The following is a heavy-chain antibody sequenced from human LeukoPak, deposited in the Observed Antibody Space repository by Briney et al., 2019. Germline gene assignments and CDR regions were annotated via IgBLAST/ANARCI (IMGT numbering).Heavy chain of an antibody. CDR2: ISGSGNSI. Sequence: GGSLRLSCAASGFTFSNYDMHWVRQAPGTGLEWVSYISGSGNSIYYTDSVKGRFTISRDNAKNSLYLQVNSLRAEDTAVYYCARDQSIVGAPEAFDFWGQGTLVTVSS. CDR1: GFTFSNYD. D-gene: IGHD1-26*01. CDR3: ARDQSIVGAPEAFDF. V-gene: IGHV3-48*03. J-gene: IGHJ4*02.